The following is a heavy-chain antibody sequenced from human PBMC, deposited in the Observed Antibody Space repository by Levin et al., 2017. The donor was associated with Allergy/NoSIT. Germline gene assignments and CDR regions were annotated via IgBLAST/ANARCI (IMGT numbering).Heavy chain of an antibody. J-gene: IGHJ3*02. Sequence: GGSLRLSCAASGFTFSSYSMNWVRQAPGKGLEWVSYISSSSSTIYYADSVKGRFTISRDNAKNSLYLQMNSLRDEDTAVYYCARRDYDYIWGSYRSNAFDIWGQGTMVTVSS. D-gene: IGHD3-16*02. CDR1: GFTFSSYS. CDR2: ISSSSSTI. V-gene: IGHV3-48*02. CDR3: ARRDYDYIWGSYRSNAFDI.